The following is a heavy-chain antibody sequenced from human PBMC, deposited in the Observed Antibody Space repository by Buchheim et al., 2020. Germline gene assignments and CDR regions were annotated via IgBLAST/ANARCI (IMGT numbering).Heavy chain of an antibody. V-gene: IGHV4-34*01. CDR1: GGSFIGYY. CDR3: ARGRGYGRTAAAGYVDY. Sequence: QVQLQQWGAGLLKPSETLSLTCAVYGGSFIGYYWKWIRQPPGNGLEWIGEINHSGSTNYNPSLKSRVTISVDTSKNPFSLKLSSVTAADTAVYYCARGRGYGRTAAAGYVDYWGQGTL. J-gene: IGHJ4*02. CDR2: INHSGST. D-gene: IGHD6-13*01.